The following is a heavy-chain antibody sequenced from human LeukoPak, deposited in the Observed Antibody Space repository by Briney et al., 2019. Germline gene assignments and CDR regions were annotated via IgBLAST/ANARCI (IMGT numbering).Heavy chain of an antibody. J-gene: IGHJ4*02. CDR3: AKAFTGYFDY. V-gene: IGHV3-11*04. D-gene: IGHD3-16*01. Sequence: KTGGSLRLSCAASGFTFSDYYMSWIRQPPGKGLEWVSYITTAGSAIYYADSVKGRFTISRDNSKNTLYLQMNSLRAEDTAVYYCAKAFTGYFDYWGQGTLVTVSS. CDR1: GFTFSDYY. CDR2: ITTAGSAI.